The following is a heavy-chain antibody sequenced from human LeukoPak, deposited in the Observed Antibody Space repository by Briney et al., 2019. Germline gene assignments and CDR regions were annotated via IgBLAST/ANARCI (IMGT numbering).Heavy chain of an antibody. J-gene: IGHJ4*02. CDR3: ARGPDSYYYDSSGIDY. CDR1: GGSFSGYY. D-gene: IGHD3-22*01. CDR2: INHSGST. Sequence: SETLSLTCAVSGGSFSGYYWSWIRQPPGKGLEWIGEINHSGSTNYNPSLKSRVTISVDTSENQFSLKLSSVTAADTAVYYCARGPDSYYYDSSGIDYWGQGTLVTVSS. V-gene: IGHV4-34*01.